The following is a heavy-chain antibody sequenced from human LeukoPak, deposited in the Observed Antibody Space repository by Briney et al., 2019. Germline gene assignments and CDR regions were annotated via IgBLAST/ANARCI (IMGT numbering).Heavy chain of an antibody. Sequence: SETLSLTCAVYGGSFSGYYWSWIRQPPGKGLEWIGETNHSGSPNYNPSLKSRVTISVDTSKNQFSLKLSSVTAADTAVYYCARPTKTYYYDSSGYNFFDYWGQGTLVTVSS. D-gene: IGHD3-22*01. CDR2: TNHSGSP. J-gene: IGHJ4*02. CDR1: GGSFSGYY. CDR3: ARPTKTYYYDSSGYNFFDY. V-gene: IGHV4-34*01.